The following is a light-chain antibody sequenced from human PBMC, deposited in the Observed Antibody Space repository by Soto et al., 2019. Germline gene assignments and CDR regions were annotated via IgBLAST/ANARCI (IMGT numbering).Light chain of an antibody. J-gene: IGLJ3*02. CDR2: LNSDGSH. Sequence: QLVLTQSPSASASLGASVKLTCTLSSGHSNYAIAWHQQQPEKGPRYLMNLNSDGSHTKGDGIPDRFSGSSSGAERYLTISSLQSEDEADYYGQTWATGIRVFGGGTKLTVL. CDR1: SGHSNYA. V-gene: IGLV4-69*01. CDR3: QTWATGIRV.